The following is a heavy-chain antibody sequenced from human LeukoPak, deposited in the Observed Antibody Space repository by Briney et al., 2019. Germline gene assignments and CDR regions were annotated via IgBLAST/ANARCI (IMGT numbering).Heavy chain of an antibody. V-gene: IGHV3-9*01. Sequence: GGYLRLSCAASGFTFDDYAMHWVRQGPGKGLEWVSGISWKGGSIAYAYSVKGRFTISRANATNSLYLQMKSLIAEDTAFYYCAKDIVASYYYGMDVWGQGTTVTVSS. J-gene: IGHJ6*02. CDR3: AKDIVASYYYGMDV. CDR2: ISWKGGSI. D-gene: IGHD2-15*01. CDR1: GFTFDDYA.